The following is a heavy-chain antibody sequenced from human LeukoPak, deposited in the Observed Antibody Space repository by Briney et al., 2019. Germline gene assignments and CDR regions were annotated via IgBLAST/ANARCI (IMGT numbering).Heavy chain of an antibody. D-gene: IGHD3-10*01. V-gene: IGHV1-8*03. Sequence: GASVKVSCKASGYTFTSYDINWVRQATGQGLEWMGWMNPNSGNTGYAQKFQGRVTITRNTSISTAYMELSSLRSEDTAVYYCARGLLYGSGSYYNRYYYYIDVWGKATTVTVSS. CDR2: MNPNSGNT. J-gene: IGHJ6*03. CDR1: GYTFTSYD. CDR3: ARGLLYGSGSYYNRYYYYIDV.